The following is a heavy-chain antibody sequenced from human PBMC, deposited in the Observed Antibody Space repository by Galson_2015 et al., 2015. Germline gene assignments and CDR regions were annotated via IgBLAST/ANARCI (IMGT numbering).Heavy chain of an antibody. CDR1: GFSFSNSW. Sequence: SLRLSCAASGFSFSNSWMTWVRQAPGKGLEWVANIKSDGSAKYYVDSVKGRFTISKDNAKNSVSLQMNSLRAEDTAVYYCATDHSNGWDYWGQGTLVTVSS. J-gene: IGHJ4*02. V-gene: IGHV3-7*05. CDR2: IKSDGSAK. CDR3: ATDHSNGWDY. D-gene: IGHD3-22*01.